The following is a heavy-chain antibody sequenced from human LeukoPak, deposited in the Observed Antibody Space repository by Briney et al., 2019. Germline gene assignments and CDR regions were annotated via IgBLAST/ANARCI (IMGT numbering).Heavy chain of an antibody. D-gene: IGHD2-2*01. CDR2: ISSSSSTI. CDR3: ARAPTVLVGYCSSSSCQADY. J-gene: IGHJ4*02. Sequence: PGGSLRLSCAASGFTFSSYSMNWVRQAPGKGLEWVSYISSSSSTIYYADSVKGRFTISRDIAKNSLYLQMNSLRVEDTAVYYCARAPTVLVGYCSSSSCQADYWGQGTLVTVSS. CDR1: GFTFSSYS. V-gene: IGHV3-48*04.